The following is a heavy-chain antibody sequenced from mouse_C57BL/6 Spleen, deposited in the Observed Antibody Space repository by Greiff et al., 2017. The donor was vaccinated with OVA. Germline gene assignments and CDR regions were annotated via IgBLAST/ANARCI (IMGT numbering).Heavy chain of an antibody. J-gene: IGHJ2*01. V-gene: IGHV1-15*01. D-gene: IGHD2-3*01. Sequence: QVQLQQSGAELVRPGASVTLSCKASGYTFTDYEMHWVKQTPVHGLEWIGAIDPETGGTDYNQKFKGKAILTADKSSSTAYMELRSLTSEDSAVYYCTRGRNDGYPNFDYWGQGTTLTVSS. CDR2: IDPETGGT. CDR1: GYTFTDYE. CDR3: TRGRNDGYPNFDY.